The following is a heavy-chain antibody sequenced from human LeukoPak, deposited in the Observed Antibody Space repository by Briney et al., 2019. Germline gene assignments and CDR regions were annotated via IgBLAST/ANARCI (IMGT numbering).Heavy chain of an antibody. CDR2: FDPEDGET. CDR3: ATAVPRIWFGELFDY. D-gene: IGHD3-10*01. CDR1: GYTLTELS. J-gene: IGHJ4*02. Sequence: ASVKVSCKVSGYTLTELSMHWVRQAPGKGLEWMGGFDPEDGETIYAQKFQGRITMTEDTSTDTAYMELSSLRSEDTAVYYCATAVPRIWFGELFDYWGQGTLVTVSS. V-gene: IGHV1-24*01.